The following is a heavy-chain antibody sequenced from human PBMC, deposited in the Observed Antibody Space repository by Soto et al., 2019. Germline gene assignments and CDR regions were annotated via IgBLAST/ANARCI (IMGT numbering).Heavy chain of an antibody. CDR3: ARGNLAGVGSFDY. CDR2: IYYTGST. CDR1: GGSLSGGSYH. Sequence: SETLSLTCTLSGGSLSGGSYHWSWIRQSPGKGLEWLAYIYYTGSTNYNPSLQRRATISLHTSKNQFSLKLSSVTVAVKAVYYCARGNLAGVGSFDYWGQGTLVTVSS. J-gene: IGHJ4*02. D-gene: IGHD6-13*01. V-gene: IGHV4-61*01.